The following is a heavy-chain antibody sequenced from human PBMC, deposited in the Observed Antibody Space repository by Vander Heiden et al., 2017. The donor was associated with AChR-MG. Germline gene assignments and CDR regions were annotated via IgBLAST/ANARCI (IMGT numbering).Heavy chain of an antibody. D-gene: IGHD1-26*01. J-gene: IGHJ4*02. Sequence: QVQLVQSGAEVKKPGASLKVSCKTSGFTFTNYHMHWVRQAPGQGLEWVGTINPGLDSTHYAQKFQGRVRMTRDTSTKTVYMDMTSLRPEDTAVYFCARELTGSFYFDFWGQGSLVTVS. CDR3: ARELTGSFYFDF. V-gene: IGHV1-46*03. CDR1: GFTFTNYH. CDR2: INPGLDST.